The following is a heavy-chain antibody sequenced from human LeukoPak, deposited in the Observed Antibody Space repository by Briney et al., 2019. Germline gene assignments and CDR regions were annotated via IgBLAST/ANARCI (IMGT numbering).Heavy chain of an antibody. J-gene: IGHJ6*02. V-gene: IGHV3-33*01. D-gene: IGHD1-26*01. CDR2: IWYDGNNK. Sequence: GGSLRLSCAASGFTFSSYGMHWVRQAPGKGLEWVAVIWYDGNNKYYADFVKGRFTISRDNSKNTLYLQLNSLRAEDTAVYNCARDRGSREDGMDVWGQGTTVTVSS. CDR1: GFTFSSYG. CDR3: ARDRGSREDGMDV.